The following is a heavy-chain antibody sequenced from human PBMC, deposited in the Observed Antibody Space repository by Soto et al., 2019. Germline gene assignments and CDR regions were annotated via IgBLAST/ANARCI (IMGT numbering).Heavy chain of an antibody. CDR2: IYPYDSDA. Sequence: PGESLKISGKASGYSFATYWSAWVRQMPGKGLEWRGIIYPYDSDATYSPSLQGQVTISAHKSSSAAYLQWSSLEASHTAIYSSARLGYCSGGSCYPDYWGQRTQVTVSS. CDR3: ARLGYCSGGSCYPDY. J-gene: IGHJ4*02. CDR1: GYSFATYW. D-gene: IGHD2-15*01. V-gene: IGHV5-51*01.